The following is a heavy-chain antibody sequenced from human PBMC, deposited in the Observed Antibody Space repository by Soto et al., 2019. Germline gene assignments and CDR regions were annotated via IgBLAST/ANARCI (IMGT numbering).Heavy chain of an antibody. CDR1: GFTFSNAW. CDR3: TTVDTYDFWSGYYTSQIDY. D-gene: IGHD3-3*01. J-gene: IGHJ4*02. CDR2: IKSKTDGGTT. V-gene: IGHV3-15*01. Sequence: EVQLVESGGGLVKPGGSLRLSCAASGFTFSNAWMSWVRQAPGKGLEWVGRIKSKTDGGTTDYAAPVKGRFTISRDDSKNTLYLQMNSLKTEDTAVYYCTTVDTYDFWSGYYTSQIDYWGQGTLVTVSS.